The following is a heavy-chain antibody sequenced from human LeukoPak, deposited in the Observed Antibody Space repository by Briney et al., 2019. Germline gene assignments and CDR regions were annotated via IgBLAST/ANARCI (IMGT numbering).Heavy chain of an antibody. CDR2: INHSGST. J-gene: IGHJ6*03. CDR1: GGSFSGYY. D-gene: IGHD3-10*01. V-gene: IGHV4-34*01. CDR3: ARENYYGSGSPSV. Sequence: SETLSLTCAVYGGSFSGYYWSWIRQPPGKGLEWIGEINHSGSTNYNPSLKSRVTISVDKSKNQFSLKLSSVTAADTAVYYCARENYYGSGSPSVWGKGTTVAISS.